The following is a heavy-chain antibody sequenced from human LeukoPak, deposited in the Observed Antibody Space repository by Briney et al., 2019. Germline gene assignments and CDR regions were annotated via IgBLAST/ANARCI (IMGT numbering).Heavy chain of an antibody. CDR3: ARGLPNIVVVPGPRYNWFDP. J-gene: IGHJ5*02. D-gene: IGHD2-2*01. V-gene: IGHV1-2*06. CDR2: INPNSGGT. CDR1: GYTFTGYY. Sequence: ASVKVSCKASGYTFTGYYMHWVLQAPGQGLEWMGRINPNSGGTNYAQKFQGRVTMTRDTSISTAYMELSRLRSDDTAVYYCARGLPNIVVVPGPRYNWFDPWGQGTLVTVSS.